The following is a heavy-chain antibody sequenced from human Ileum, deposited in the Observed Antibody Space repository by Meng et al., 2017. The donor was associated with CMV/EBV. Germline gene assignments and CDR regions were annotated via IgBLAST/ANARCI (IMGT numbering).Heavy chain of an antibody. J-gene: IGHJ4*02. CDR1: GVSFSSSV. CDR3: AKDYTAWSLDY. V-gene: IGHV3-30*18. Sequence: SCAASGVSFSSSVMFWVRQGPGKGLEWVTVISYDGSRTYYADSVKGRFTVSRDNSKNTLYLQMNSLRVEDTAMYYCAKDYTAWSLDYWGQGTLVTVSS. D-gene: IGHD2-21*02. CDR2: ISYDGSRT.